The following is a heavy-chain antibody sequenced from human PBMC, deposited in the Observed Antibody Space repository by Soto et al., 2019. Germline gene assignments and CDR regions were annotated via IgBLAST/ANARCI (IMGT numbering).Heavy chain of an antibody. Sequence: GGSLRLSCAASGFTFSSYEMNWVRQAPGKGLEWVSYISSSGSTIYYADSVKGRFTISRDNSKNSLYLQMNSLRAEDTAVYSCARAFSYYYDSSGYPYYFDFWGQGTLVTVSS. V-gene: IGHV3-48*03. CDR1: GFTFSSYE. D-gene: IGHD3-22*01. J-gene: IGHJ4*02. CDR3: ARAFSYYYDSSGYPYYFDF. CDR2: ISSSGSTI.